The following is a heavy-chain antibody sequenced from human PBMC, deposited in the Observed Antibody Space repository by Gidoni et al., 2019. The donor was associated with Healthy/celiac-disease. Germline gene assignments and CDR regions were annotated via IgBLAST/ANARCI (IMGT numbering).Heavy chain of an antibody. CDR3: TTNLFAYYYDNDAFDI. D-gene: IGHD3-22*01. CDR1: GFTSSNAW. V-gene: IGHV3-15*01. J-gene: IGHJ3*02. CDR2: IKSKTDGGTT. Sequence: EVQLVESGGGLVKPGGSLRLSCAASGFTSSNAWMSWVRQAPGKGLEWVGRIKSKTDGGTTDYAAPVKGRFTISRDDSKNTLYLQMNSLKTEDTAVYYCTTNLFAYYYDNDAFDIWGQGTMVTVSS.